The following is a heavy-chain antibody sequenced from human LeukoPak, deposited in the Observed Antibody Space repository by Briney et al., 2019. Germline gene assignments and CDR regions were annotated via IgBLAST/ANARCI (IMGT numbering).Heavy chain of an antibody. J-gene: IGHJ4*02. CDR1: GYTFTGYY. D-gene: IGHD1-26*01. CDR3: ARGRGSYEQYYFDY. CDR2: INPNSGGT. V-gene: IGHV1-2*02. Sequence: ASVKVSCKASGYTFTGYYMHWVRQAPGQGLEWMGWINPNSGGTNYAQKFQGRVTMIRDTSISTAYMELSRLRSDDTAVYYCARGRGSYEQYYFDYWGQGTLVTVSS.